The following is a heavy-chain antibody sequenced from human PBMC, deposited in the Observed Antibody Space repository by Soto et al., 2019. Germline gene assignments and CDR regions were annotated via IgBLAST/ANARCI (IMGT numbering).Heavy chain of an antibody. D-gene: IGHD6-19*01. Sequence: GGSLRLSCAASGFTFSSYGMHWVRQAPGKGLEWVAVIWYDGSNKYYADSVKGRFTISRDNSKNTLYLQMNSLRAEDTAVYYCAKRSGWPPHDYYYYYGMDVWGQGTTVTVSS. CDR2: IWYDGSNK. CDR3: AKRSGWPPHDYYYYYGMDV. V-gene: IGHV3-33*06. CDR1: GFTFSSYG. J-gene: IGHJ6*02.